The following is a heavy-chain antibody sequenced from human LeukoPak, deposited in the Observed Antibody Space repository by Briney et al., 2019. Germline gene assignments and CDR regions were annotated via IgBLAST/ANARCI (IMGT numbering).Heavy chain of an antibody. CDR3: ARSGVLRYFDSFGY. CDR2: ISSSSSYI. V-gene: IGHV3-21*01. Sequence: PGGSLRLSCAASGFTFSSYSMNWVRQAPGKGLEWVSSISSSSSYIYYADLVKGRFTISRDNAKNSPYLQMNSLRAEDTAVYYCARSGVLRYFDSFGYWGQGTLVTVSS. CDR1: GFTFSSYS. D-gene: IGHD3-9*01. J-gene: IGHJ4*02.